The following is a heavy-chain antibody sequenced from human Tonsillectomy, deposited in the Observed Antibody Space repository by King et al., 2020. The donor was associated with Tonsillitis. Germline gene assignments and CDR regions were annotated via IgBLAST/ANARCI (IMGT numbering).Heavy chain of an antibody. CDR1: GGSISSSSYY. J-gene: IGHJ4*02. CDR2: IYYSGST. CDR3: ARTPLWFGELFGY. V-gene: IGHV4-39*01. D-gene: IGHD3-10*01. Sequence: QLQESGPGLVKPSETLSLTCTVSGGSISSSSYYWGWIRQPPGKGLEWIGSIYYSGSTYYNPSLKSRVTISVDTSKNQFSLKLSSVTAADTAVYYCARTPLWFGELFGYWGQGTLGTVSS.